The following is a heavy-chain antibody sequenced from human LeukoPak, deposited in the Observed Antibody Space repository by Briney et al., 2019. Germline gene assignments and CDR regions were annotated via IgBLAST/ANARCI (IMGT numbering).Heavy chain of an antibody. CDR2: IIPIFGTA. V-gene: IGHV1-69*13. CDR1: GGTFSSYA. Sequence: ASVKVSCKASGGTFSSYAISWVRQAPGQGLEWMGGIIPIFGTANYAQKFQGRVTITADESTSTAYMELSSLRSEDTAVYYCVAVVNGGVFDYWGQGALVTVSS. J-gene: IGHJ4*02. CDR3: VAVVNGGVFDY. D-gene: IGHD4-23*01.